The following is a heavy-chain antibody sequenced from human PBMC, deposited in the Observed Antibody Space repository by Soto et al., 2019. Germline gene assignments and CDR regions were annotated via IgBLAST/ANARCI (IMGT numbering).Heavy chain of an antibody. D-gene: IGHD2-15*01. CDR2: ISYDGSNK. J-gene: IGHJ4*02. CDR1: GFTFSSYG. V-gene: IGHV3-30*18. Sequence: PGGSLRLSCAASGFTFSSYGMHWVRQAPGKGLEWLAVISYDGSNKYYADSVKGRFTISRDNSKNTLYLQMNSLRAEDTAVYYCAKDRGRYCSGGSCYDYFDYWGQGTLVTVSS. CDR3: AKDRGRYCSGGSCYDYFDY.